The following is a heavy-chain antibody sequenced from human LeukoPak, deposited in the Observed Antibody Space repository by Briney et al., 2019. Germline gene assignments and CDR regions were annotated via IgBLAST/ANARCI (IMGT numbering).Heavy chain of an antibody. V-gene: IGHV3-33*01. D-gene: IGHD3-10*01. CDR1: GFPFSSYG. Sequence: SGRSLRLSCAASGFPFSSYGMHWVRQAPGKGLEWVAVIWYDGSNKYYADSVKGRFTISRDNSKNTLYLQMNSLRAEDTAVYYCARDQVDGSGNYGMDVWGKGTTVTVSS. CDR2: IWYDGSNK. CDR3: ARDQVDGSGNYGMDV. J-gene: IGHJ6*04.